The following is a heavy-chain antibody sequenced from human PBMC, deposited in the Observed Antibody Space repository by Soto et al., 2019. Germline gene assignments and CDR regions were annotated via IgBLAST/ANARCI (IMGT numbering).Heavy chain of an antibody. CDR3: ARRITMVRGPYYYYGMHV. D-gene: IGHD3-10*01. Sequence: PGGSLRLSCDASGFTFSSHGMTWVRQAPGKGLEWVAFISSTSSTKNYADSVKGRFTISRDNTKNSLYLQMSSLRDEDTAVYYCARRITMVRGPYYYYGMHVSGPGTTVTVS. V-gene: IGHV3-48*02. CDR2: ISSTSSTK. J-gene: IGHJ6*02. CDR1: GFTFSSHG.